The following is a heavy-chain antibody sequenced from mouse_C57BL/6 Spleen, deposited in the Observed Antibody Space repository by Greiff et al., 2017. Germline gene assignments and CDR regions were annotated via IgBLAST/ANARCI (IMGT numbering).Heavy chain of an antibody. V-gene: IGHV1-72*01. CDR2: IDPNSGGT. Sequence: QVQLQQPGAELVKPGASVKLSCKASGYTFTSYWMHWVKQRPGRGLEWIGRIDPNSGGTKYNEKFKSKATLTVDQPASTAYVQLSSLTSEDSAVYYCARSHYGSSYEDFDYWGQGTTLTVSS. J-gene: IGHJ2*01. CDR1: GYTFTSYW. D-gene: IGHD1-1*01. CDR3: ARSHYGSSYEDFDY.